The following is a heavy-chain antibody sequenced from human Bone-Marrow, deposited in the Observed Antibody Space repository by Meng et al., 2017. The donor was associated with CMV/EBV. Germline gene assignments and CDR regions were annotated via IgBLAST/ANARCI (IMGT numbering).Heavy chain of an antibody. J-gene: IGHJ6*02. CDR2: ISWNSGSI. V-gene: IGHV3-9*01. CDR3: AKARFLTGNYGMDV. CDR1: GFTFDDYA. Sequence: SLKISCAASGFTFDDYAMHWVRQAPGKGLEWVSGISWNSGSIGYADSVKGRFTISRDNAKNSLYLQMNSLRAEDTALYYCAKARFLTGNYGMDVWGQGITVTVSS. D-gene: IGHD3-9*01.